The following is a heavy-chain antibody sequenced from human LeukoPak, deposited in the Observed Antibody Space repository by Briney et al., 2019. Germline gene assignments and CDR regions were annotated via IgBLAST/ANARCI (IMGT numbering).Heavy chain of an antibody. CDR1: GFTFSSHW. J-gene: IGHJ4*02. Sequence: GRSLRLSCAASGFTFSSHWVHWVRQVPGQGLVWVSRINGDGSSTNYADSVKGRFTISRDNAKNTLYLQMNSLTIEDTAVYYCASPETGGFFDYWGQGTLVTVAS. V-gene: IGHV3-74*01. D-gene: IGHD7-27*01. CDR3: ASPETGGFFDY. CDR2: INGDGSST.